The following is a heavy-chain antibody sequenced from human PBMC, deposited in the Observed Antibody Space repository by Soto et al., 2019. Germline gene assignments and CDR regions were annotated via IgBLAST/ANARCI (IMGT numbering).Heavy chain of an antibody. V-gene: IGHV1-69*01. CDR1: GCTFSSYA. J-gene: IGHJ6*02. CDR2: IIPILGTA. Sequence: QVQLVQSGAEVKKPGSSVKVSCKASGCTFSSYAISWVRQAPGQGLEWMGGIIPILGTANYAQKFQGRVTITADESTSTAGMGLSSLRSEDTAVYYCARRGYGDPPYYYGLDVWGQGTTVTVSS. D-gene: IGHD4-17*01. CDR3: ARRGYGDPPYYYGLDV.